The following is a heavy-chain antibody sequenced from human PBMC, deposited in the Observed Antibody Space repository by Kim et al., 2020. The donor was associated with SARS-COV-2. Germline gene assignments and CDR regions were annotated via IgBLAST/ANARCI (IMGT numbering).Heavy chain of an antibody. D-gene: IGHD6-13*01. J-gene: IGHJ5*02. CDR3: ARQGSSWYHNWFDP. V-gene: IGHV4-59*08. Sequence: NPSLKSRVTISVDTSKNQFSLKLSSVTAADTAVYYCARQGSSWYHNWFDPWGQGTLVTVSS.